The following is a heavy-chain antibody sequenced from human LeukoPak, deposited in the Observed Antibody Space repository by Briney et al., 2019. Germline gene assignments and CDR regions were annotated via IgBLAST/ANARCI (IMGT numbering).Heavy chain of an antibody. CDR2: IYYSGST. CDR3: ARGERDSSYFDY. Sequence: SETLSLTCTVSGGSISSYYWSWIRQPPGKGLEWIGYIYYSGSTNYNPSLKSRVTISVDTSKNQFSLKLSSVTAADTAVYYCARGERDSSYFDYWGQGTLVTVSS. D-gene: IGHD3-22*01. J-gene: IGHJ4*02. V-gene: IGHV4-59*01. CDR1: GGSISSYY.